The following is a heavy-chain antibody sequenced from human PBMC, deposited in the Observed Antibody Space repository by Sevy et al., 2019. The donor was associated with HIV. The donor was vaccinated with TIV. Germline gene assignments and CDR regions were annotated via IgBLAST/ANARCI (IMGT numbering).Heavy chain of an antibody. V-gene: IGHV5-51*01. Sequence: GESLKISCKGSGYTFTSYWIGWVCQMPGNGLEWMGIIYPGDSDTRYSPSFQGQVTISADKSVSTAYLQWSSLKASDTAMYYCARAVLTSGSYYKGYYGMDVWGQGTTVTVSS. D-gene: IGHD3-10*01. CDR1: GYTFTSYW. CDR3: ARAVLTSGSYYKGYYGMDV. CDR2: IYPGDSDT. J-gene: IGHJ6*02.